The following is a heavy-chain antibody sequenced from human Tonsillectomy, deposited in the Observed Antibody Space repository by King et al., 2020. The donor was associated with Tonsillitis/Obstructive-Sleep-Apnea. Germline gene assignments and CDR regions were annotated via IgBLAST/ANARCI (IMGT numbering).Heavy chain of an antibody. V-gene: IGHV5-51*01. CDR2: INPGYSYT. CDR3: ASGRMVQGVIYFDY. Sequence: QLVQSGAEVKKPGESLKISCKGSGYSFTSYWIGWGRLMPGKGLEWMVNINPGYSYTRYSPSFQGRVTISADKSISTAYLQWSSLKAADTAMYYCASGRMVQGVIYFDYWGQGTLVTVSS. CDR1: GYSFTSYW. J-gene: IGHJ4*02. D-gene: IGHD3-10*01.